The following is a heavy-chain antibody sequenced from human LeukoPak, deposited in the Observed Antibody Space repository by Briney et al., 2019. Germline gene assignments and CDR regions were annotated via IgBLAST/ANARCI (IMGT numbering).Heavy chain of an antibody. V-gene: IGHV1-8*03. CDR2: MNPNSGNT. D-gene: IGHD5-12*01. J-gene: IGHJ4*02. CDR1: GYTYTSYD. CDR3: AKGWNGYDRFDY. Sequence: ASVKVSCKASGYTYTSYDINWVRQATGQGLEWMGWMNPNSGNTGYAQKFKGRVTITRNTSITTAYMELSSLRSEDTAVYYCAKGWNGYDRFDYWGQGTLVTVSS.